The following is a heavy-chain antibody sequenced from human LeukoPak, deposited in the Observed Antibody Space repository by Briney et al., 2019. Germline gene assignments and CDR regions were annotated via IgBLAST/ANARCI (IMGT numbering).Heavy chain of an antibody. Sequence: SGGSLRLSCAASGFTFDDYAMHWVRQAPGKGLEWASGISWNSGSIGYADSVKGRFTISRDNAKNSLYLQMNSLRAEDTALYYCAKDIGGEVTSYFDYWGQGTLVTVSS. D-gene: IGHD4-11*01. CDR2: ISWNSGSI. V-gene: IGHV3-9*01. CDR3: AKDIGGEVTSYFDY. CDR1: GFTFDDYA. J-gene: IGHJ4*02.